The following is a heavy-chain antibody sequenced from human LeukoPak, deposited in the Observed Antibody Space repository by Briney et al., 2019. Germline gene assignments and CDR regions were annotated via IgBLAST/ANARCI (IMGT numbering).Heavy chain of an antibody. CDR3: ATYCSSTSCYSGSFDY. CDR2: ISYDGSNK. Sequence: GGSLRLSCAASGFTFSSYAMHWVRQAPGKGLERVAVISYDGSNKYYADSVKGRFTISRDNSKNTLYLQMNSQRAEDTAVYYCATYCSSTSCYSGSFDYWGQGTLVTVSS. V-gene: IGHV3-30-3*01. CDR1: GFTFSSYA. J-gene: IGHJ4*02. D-gene: IGHD2-2*02.